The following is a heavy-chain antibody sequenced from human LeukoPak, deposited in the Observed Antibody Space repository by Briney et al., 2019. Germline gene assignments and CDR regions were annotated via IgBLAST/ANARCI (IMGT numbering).Heavy chain of an antibody. CDR1: GGSFSGYY. V-gene: IGHV4-34*01. Sequence: SETLSLTCAVYGGSFSGYYWNWIRQPPGKGLEWIGEINHSGSTNYNPSLKSRITISVDTSKNQFSLKLSSVTAADTAVYYCARGGAVVVAARYRWFDPWGQGTLVTVSS. CDR2: INHSGST. J-gene: IGHJ5*02. CDR3: ARGGAVVVAARYRWFDP. D-gene: IGHD2-15*01.